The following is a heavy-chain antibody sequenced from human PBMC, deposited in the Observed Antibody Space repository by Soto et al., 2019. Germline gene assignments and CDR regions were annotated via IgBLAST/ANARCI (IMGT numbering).Heavy chain of an antibody. Sequence: QVTLKESGPVLVKPTETLTLTCTVSALSLNNDRLGVSWIRQPPGKALEWLAHIFSNDDKSYSTSLKSRLTISKDTSRSQVVLTMTNMDPVDSATYCCALIKDCSRTDCYLASFDPWGQGTLVTVSS. D-gene: IGHD2-2*01. CDR1: ALSLNNDRLG. V-gene: IGHV2-26*01. CDR3: ALIKDCSRTDCYLASFDP. J-gene: IGHJ5*02. CDR2: IFSNDDK.